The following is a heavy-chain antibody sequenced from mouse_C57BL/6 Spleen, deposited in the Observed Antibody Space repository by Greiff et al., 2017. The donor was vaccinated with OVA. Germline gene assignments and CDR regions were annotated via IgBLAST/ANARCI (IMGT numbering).Heavy chain of an antibody. D-gene: IGHD2-4*01. V-gene: IGHV2-4*01. CDR2: IWSGGSI. CDR1: GFSLTSYG. Sequence: QVHVKQSGPGLVQPSQSLSITCTVSGFSLTSYGVHWVRQPPGKGLEWLGVIWSGGSIDYNAAFISRLSISKDNSKSQVFFKMNSLQADDTAIYYCAKKKMGDYDYDGFAYWGQGTLVTVSA. CDR3: AKKKMGDYDYDGFAY. J-gene: IGHJ3*01.